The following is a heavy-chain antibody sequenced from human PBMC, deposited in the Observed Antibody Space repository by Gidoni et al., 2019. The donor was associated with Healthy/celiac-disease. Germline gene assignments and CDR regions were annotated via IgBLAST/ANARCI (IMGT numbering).Heavy chain of an antibody. CDR3: ARDIERRTDCSGGSCYYYYYGMDV. CDR2: IIPIFGTA. CDR1: GGTFSSYA. Sequence: QVQLVQSGAEVKKPGSSVKVSCKASGGTFSSYAISWVRQAPGQGLEWMGGIIPIFGTANYAQKFQGRVTITADESTSTAYMELSSLRSEDTAVYYCARDIERRTDCSGGSCYYYYYGMDVWGQGTTVTVSS. V-gene: IGHV1-69*01. J-gene: IGHJ6*02. D-gene: IGHD2-15*01.